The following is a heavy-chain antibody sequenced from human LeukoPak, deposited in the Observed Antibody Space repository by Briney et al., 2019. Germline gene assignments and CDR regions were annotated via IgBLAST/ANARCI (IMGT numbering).Heavy chain of an antibody. Sequence: PGGSLTLSCVASGFSCSYLGIDWVSQAPGKGLEWIAYISSGSNTIYYGDFVRGRFTISRDNAKNSLYLQMNNLRADDTASYDCGGVAWSHPAFTYWGRGTLVTVSS. D-gene: IGHD2-15*01. CDR3: GGVAWSHPAFTY. J-gene: IGHJ4*02. V-gene: IGHV3-48*01. CDR1: GFSCSYLG. CDR2: ISSGSNTI.